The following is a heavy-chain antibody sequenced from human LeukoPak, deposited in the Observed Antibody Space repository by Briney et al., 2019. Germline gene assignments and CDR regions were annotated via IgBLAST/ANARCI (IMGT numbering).Heavy chain of an antibody. J-gene: IGHJ4*02. V-gene: IGHV4-39*07. Sequence: PSETLSLTCTVSGGSISSSSYYWGWIRQPPGKGLEWIGSIYYSGSTYYNPSLKSRVTISIDTSKNHFSLQLSSVTAADTAVYYCASSHLYSSSWYLSGRFDFWGQGTLVTVSS. D-gene: IGHD6-13*01. CDR1: GGSISSSSYY. CDR3: ASSHLYSSSWYLSGRFDF. CDR2: IYYSGST.